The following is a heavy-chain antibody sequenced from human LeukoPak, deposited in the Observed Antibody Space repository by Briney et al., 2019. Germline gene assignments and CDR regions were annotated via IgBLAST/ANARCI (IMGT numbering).Heavy chain of an antibody. V-gene: IGHV4-39*07. CDR2: MSYSGST. CDR1: GGSISSSSYY. Sequence: SETLSLTCTVSGGSISSSSYYWGWIRQPPGKGLEWIGSMSYSGSTYYNPSLKSRVTIAVDTSKTQFSLKLSSVTAADTAVYYCARDRYYYDSSGYYSAFDIWGQGTMVTVSS. D-gene: IGHD3-22*01. J-gene: IGHJ3*02. CDR3: ARDRYYYDSSGYYSAFDI.